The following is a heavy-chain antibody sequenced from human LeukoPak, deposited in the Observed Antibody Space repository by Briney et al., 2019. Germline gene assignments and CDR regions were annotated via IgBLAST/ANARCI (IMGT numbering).Heavy chain of an antibody. CDR3: AKGIAAAGTSAHFDY. CDR2: ISGSGGST. V-gene: IGHV3-23*01. D-gene: IGHD6-13*01. CDR1: GFTFSSYA. Sequence: GRSLRLSCAASGFTFSSYAMSWVRQAPGKGLEWVSAISGSGGSTYYADSVKGRFTISRDNSKNTLYLQMNSLRAEDTAVYYCAKGIAAAGTSAHFDYWGQGTLVTVSS. J-gene: IGHJ4*02.